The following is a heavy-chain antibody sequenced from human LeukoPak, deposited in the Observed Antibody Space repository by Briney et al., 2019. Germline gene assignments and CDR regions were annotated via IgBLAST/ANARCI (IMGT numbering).Heavy chain of an antibody. Sequence: GGSLRLSCAASGLTFSSYAMSWVRQAPGKGLEWVSVISTSGGSTYYADSVKGRFTISRDNSKNTLYLQMSSLRAEDTAVYYCVRHMVRGIVVNEYFQHWGQGTLVTVSS. V-gene: IGHV3-23*01. J-gene: IGHJ1*01. D-gene: IGHD3-10*01. CDR3: VRHMVRGIVVNEYFQH. CDR2: ISTSGGST. CDR1: GLTFSSYA.